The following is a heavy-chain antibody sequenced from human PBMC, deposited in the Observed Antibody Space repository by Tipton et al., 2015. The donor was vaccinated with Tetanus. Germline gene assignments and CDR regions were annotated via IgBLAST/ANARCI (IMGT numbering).Heavy chain of an antibody. CDR1: GGSFRTYA. CDR3: ARERGNRGNAFDT. Sequence: QSGAEVKKPGSSVKVSCIASGGSFRTYAISWVRQAPGQGLEWVGGIIPMFGTADYAQKFRDSVTITADESTSTVYLELSNLRSEDTAIYYCARERGNRGNAFDTWGQGTMVTVSS. V-gene: IGHV1-69*01. J-gene: IGHJ3*02. D-gene: IGHD3-16*01. CDR2: IIPMFGTA.